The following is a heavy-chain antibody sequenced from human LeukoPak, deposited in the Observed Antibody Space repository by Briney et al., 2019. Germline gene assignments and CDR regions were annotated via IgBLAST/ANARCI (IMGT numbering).Heavy chain of an antibody. CDR3: ASYLSYSSGWPDYFDY. Sequence: GGSLRLSCAASGFTFSSYEMNWVRQAPGKGLEWVSYISSSGSTIYYADSVKGRFTISRDNAKNSLYLQMNSLRAEDTAVYYCASYLSYSSGWPDYFDYWGQGTLVTVSS. CDR1: GFTFSSYE. D-gene: IGHD6-19*01. V-gene: IGHV3-48*03. J-gene: IGHJ4*02. CDR2: ISSSGSTI.